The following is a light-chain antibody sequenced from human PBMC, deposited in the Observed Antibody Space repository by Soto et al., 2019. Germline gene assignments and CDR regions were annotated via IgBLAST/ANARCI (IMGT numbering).Light chain of an antibody. J-gene: IGLJ3*02. CDR2: RNN. Sequence: QSVLTQPPSASGTPGQRVTISCSGSSSNIGSNYVYWYQQLPGTAPKLLIYRNNQRPSGVPDRFSGSKSGTSASLAISGLRSEDEDDYYCAAWDDSLSGPWVFGGGTKVTV. V-gene: IGLV1-47*01. CDR3: AAWDDSLSGPWV. CDR1: SSNIGSNY.